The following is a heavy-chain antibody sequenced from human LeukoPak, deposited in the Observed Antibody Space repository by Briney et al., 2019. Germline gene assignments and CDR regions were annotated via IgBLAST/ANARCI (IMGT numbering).Heavy chain of an antibody. CDR2: INHSGST. CDR3: ARHPGSGYYYA. D-gene: IGHD3-22*01. Sequence: SETLSLTCAVYGGSFSGYYWSWIRQTPGKGLEWIGEINHSGSTNYNPSLKSRVTISVDTSKNQFSLKLSSVTAADTAVYYCARHPGSGYYYAWGQGTLVTVSS. CDR1: GGSFSGYY. J-gene: IGHJ5*02. V-gene: IGHV4-34*01.